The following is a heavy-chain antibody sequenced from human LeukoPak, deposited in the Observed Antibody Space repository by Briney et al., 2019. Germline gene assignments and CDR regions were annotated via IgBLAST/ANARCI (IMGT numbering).Heavy chain of an antibody. CDR3: ARRDDYGGNSLDY. D-gene: IGHD4-23*01. Sequence: GSLRLSCAASGFTFSSYGMHWVRQAPGKGLEWVSVIWYDGKNKYYADSVKGRFTISRDNSKNTLYLQMNSLRAEDTAVYYCARRDDYGGNSLDYWGQGTLDTVSS. J-gene: IGHJ4*02. V-gene: IGHV3-33*08. CDR1: GFTFSSYG. CDR2: IWYDGKNK.